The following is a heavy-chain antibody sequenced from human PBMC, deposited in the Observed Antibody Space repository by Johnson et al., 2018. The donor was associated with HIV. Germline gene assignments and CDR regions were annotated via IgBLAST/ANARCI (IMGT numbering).Heavy chain of an antibody. CDR3: ASATVMATLSLGPWYPFDI. V-gene: IGHV3-74*02. Sequence: VQLVESGGGLVQPGRSLRLSCAASGFTFDDYAMHWVRQAPGKGLVWVSRINSDGSSTSYADSVKGRFTISRDNAKNTLYLQINSLRAEDTAVYYCASATVMATLSLGPWYPFDIWGQGTMVTVSS. CDR1: GFTFDDYA. J-gene: IGHJ3*02. CDR2: INSDGSST. D-gene: IGHD5-24*01.